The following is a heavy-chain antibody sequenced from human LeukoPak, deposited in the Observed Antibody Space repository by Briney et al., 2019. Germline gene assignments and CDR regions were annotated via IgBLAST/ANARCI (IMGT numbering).Heavy chain of an antibody. V-gene: IGHV3-30*19. D-gene: IGHD3-9*01. CDR1: GFTFSGSG. CDR3: ARVRSSDILTGYSDY. CDR2: IPYDGSNK. Sequence: GGSLRLSCAASGFTFSGSGMHWVRQAPGKGLEWVAFIPYDGSNKYYTDSVKGRFTISRDNSKNTLYLQMNSLRAEDTAVYYCARVRSSDILTGYSDYWGQGTLVTVSS. J-gene: IGHJ4*02.